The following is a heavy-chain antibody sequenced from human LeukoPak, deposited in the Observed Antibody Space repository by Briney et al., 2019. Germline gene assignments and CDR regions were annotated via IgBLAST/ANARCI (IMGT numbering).Heavy chain of an antibody. D-gene: IGHD5-18*01. J-gene: IGHJ4*02. Sequence: SGRSLRLSCAASGFTFDDYAMYWVRHAPGKGLEWVSGISWNSGSIGYADSVKGRFTISRDNAKSSLYLQMNSLRAEDTALYYCAKGGSAWIQLLSYWGQGTLVPVSS. CDR1: GFTFDDYA. V-gene: IGHV3-9*01. CDR2: ISWNSGSI. CDR3: AKGGSAWIQLLSY.